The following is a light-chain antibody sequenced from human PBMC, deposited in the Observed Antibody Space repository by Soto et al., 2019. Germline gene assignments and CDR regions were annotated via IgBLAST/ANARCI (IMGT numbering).Light chain of an antibody. J-gene: IGKJ2*01. CDR3: QQYNIWPPYT. Sequence: EIVMTQSPATLSVSPGERATLSCRASQSVSSNLAWYQQKPGQAPRLLIYGASTRATGIPARFSGSGSGTEFTHTISSLQSEDFAVYYCQQYNIWPPYTFGQGTKLEIK. CDR1: QSVSSN. CDR2: GAS. V-gene: IGKV3-15*01.